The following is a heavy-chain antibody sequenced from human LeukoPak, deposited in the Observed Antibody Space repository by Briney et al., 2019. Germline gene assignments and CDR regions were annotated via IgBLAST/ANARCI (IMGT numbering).Heavy chain of an antibody. CDR3: ARDLVGTTDYFDY. V-gene: IGHV3-23*01. Sequence: GGSLRLSCAASGFTFSSYAMHWVRQAPGKGLEWVSVISGSGGTTYYADSVKGRFTTSRDNAKNSLYLQMNSLRDEDTAVYYCARDLVGTTDYFDYWGQGTLVTVSS. CDR1: GFTFSSYA. D-gene: IGHD1-26*01. CDR2: ISGSGGTT. J-gene: IGHJ4*02.